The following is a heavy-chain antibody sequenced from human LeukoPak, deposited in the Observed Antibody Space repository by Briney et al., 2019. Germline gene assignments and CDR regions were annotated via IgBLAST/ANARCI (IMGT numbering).Heavy chain of an antibody. CDR3: ARAPQYQLIDY. D-gene: IGHD1-1*01. CDR2: ISYDGSNK. V-gene: IGHV3-30-3*01. CDR1: GFTFSSYA. Sequence: GGSLRLSCAASGFTFSSYAMHWVRQAPGKGLEWVAVISYDGSNKYYADSVKGRLTISRDNSKNTLYLQMNSLRAEDTAVYYCARAPQYQLIDYWGQGTLVTVSS. J-gene: IGHJ4*02.